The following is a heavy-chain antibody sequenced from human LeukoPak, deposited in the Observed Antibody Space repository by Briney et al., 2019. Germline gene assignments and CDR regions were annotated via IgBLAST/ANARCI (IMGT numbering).Heavy chain of an antibody. CDR1: GYTFINNW. V-gene: IGHV1-46*01. D-gene: IGHD5-18*01. CDR3: ARGRGTAMVGYYYYYMDV. CDR2: INPTGTGT. J-gene: IGHJ6*03. Sequence: ASVKVSCKASGYTFINNWMHWVRQAPGQGLEWIGLINPTGTGTLYAQKFQGRVTITRNTSISTAYMELSSLRSEDTAVYYCARGRGTAMVGYYYYYMDVWGKGTTVTVSS.